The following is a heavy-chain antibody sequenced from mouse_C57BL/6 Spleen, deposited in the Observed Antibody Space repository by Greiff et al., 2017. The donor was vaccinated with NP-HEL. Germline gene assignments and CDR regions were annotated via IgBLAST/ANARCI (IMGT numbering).Heavy chain of an antibody. V-gene: IGHV1-82*01. Sequence: VQLQQSGPELVKPGASVKISCKASGYAFSSSWMNWVKQRPGKGLEWIGRIYPGDGDTNYNGKFKGKATLTADKTSSTAYLQLRSLTSEDSAVFFCAGTATVVEGYFDVWGTGTTVTVSS. CDR2: IYPGDGDT. D-gene: IGHD1-1*01. CDR3: AGTATVVEGYFDV. CDR1: GYAFSSSW. J-gene: IGHJ1*03.